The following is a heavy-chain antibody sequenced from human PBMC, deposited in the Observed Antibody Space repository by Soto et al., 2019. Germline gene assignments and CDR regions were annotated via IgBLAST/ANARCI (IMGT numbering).Heavy chain of an antibody. J-gene: IGHJ6*02. Sequence: GGSLRLSCAASGFTFSSYGMHWVRQAPGKGLEWVAVISYDGSNKYYADSVKGRFTISRDNSKNTLYLQMNSLRAEDTAVYYCAKHPRGFWSGYYYYYYYGMDVWGQGTTVTVSS. CDR2: ISYDGSNK. V-gene: IGHV3-30*18. CDR1: GFTFSSYG. D-gene: IGHD3-3*01. CDR3: AKHPRGFWSGYYYYYYYGMDV.